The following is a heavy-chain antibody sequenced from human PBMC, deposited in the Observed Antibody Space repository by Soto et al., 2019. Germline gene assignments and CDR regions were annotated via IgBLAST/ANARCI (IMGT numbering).Heavy chain of an antibody. CDR1: GFTFSSYA. Sequence: LRLSCAASGFTFSSYAMSWVRQAPGKGLEWVSAISGSGGSTYYADSVKGRFTISRDNSKNTLYLQMNSLRAEDTAVYYCAKVSGRGYAAFDYWGQGTLVTVSS. V-gene: IGHV3-23*01. J-gene: IGHJ4*02. CDR3: AKVSGRGYAAFDY. CDR2: ISGSGGST. D-gene: IGHD5-12*01.